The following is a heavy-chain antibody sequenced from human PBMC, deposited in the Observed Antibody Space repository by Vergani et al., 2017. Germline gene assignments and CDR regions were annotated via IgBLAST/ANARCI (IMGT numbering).Heavy chain of an antibody. J-gene: IGHJ4*02. CDR3: ASNPRLGGDVVDS. Sequence: QVQLQESGPGLVKPSQTLSLSCTVSGGSVRTSIGYYWTWVRQAPGKGLQWIGEIHRSRSTNYNPSLRRRVTISLDKSKNQFSLKLTSVTAADTAVYFCASNPRLGGDVVDSWGQGTLVTVSS. CDR1: GGSVRTSIGYY. CDR2: IHRSRST. V-gene: IGHV4-4*02. D-gene: IGHD3-16*01.